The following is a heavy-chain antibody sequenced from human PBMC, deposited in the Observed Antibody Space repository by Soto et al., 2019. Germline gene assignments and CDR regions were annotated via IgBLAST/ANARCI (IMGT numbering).Heavy chain of an antibody. CDR2: ISSDGNHK. D-gene: IGHD1-1*01. CDR3: ARWEQPLFDY. Sequence: QVQLVESGGGVVQPGRSLRLSCAASGFSVSAYTVHWVRQAPGKGLEWVVVISSDGNHKYYTDSVKGRFAISRDTSTNTVFLQMSSLGPEDTAVYYCARWEQPLFDYWGQGTLVTVSS. J-gene: IGHJ4*02. CDR1: GFSVSAYT. V-gene: IGHV3-30*09.